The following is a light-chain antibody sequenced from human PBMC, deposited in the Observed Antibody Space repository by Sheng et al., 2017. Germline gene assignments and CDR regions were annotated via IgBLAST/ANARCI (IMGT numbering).Light chain of an antibody. J-gene: IGKJ1*01. CDR3: QQYNSYSRT. CDR1: ESMSYW. V-gene: IGKV1-5*03. Sequence: DIQMTQSPSTLSASVGDRVTITCRASESMSYWLAWYQQKPGKAPKLLIYKASSLESGVPSRFSGSGSGTEFTLTISSLQPDDFATYYCQQYNSYSRTFGQGTKVEIK. CDR2: KAS.